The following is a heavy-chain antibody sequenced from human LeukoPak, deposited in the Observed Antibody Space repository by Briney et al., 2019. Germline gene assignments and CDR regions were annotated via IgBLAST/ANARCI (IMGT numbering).Heavy chain of an antibody. D-gene: IGHD3-10*01. J-gene: IGHJ6*02. CDR2: ISYDGINK. V-gene: IGHV3-30*19. CDR3: ASQGGLLWFGELSGGMDV. CDR1: GFTFSSYG. Sequence: GGSLRLSCAASGFTFSSYGMHWVRQAPGKGLEWVAVISYDGINKYYADSVKGRFTISRDNSKNTLYLQMNSLRAEDTAVYYCASQGGLLWFGELSGGMDVWGQGTTVTVSS.